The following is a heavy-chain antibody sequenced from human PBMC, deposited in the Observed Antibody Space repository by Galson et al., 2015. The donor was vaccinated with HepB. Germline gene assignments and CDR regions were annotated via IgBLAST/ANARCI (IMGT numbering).Heavy chain of an antibody. CDR3: ARETEGVVPAARDYYYGMDV. D-gene: IGHD2-2*01. Sequence: SLRLSCAASGFTVSTNYMNWVRQAPGEGLEWVSIINSDGQTYYADSVKGRFTISRDNSKNTLYLQMNSLRAEDTAVYYCARETEGVVPAARDYYYGMDVWGQGTTVTVSS. CDR2: INSDGQT. J-gene: IGHJ6*02. CDR1: GFTVSTNY. V-gene: IGHV3-66*01.